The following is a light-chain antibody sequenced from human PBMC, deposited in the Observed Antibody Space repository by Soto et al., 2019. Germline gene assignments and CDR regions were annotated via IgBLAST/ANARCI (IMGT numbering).Light chain of an antibody. CDR2: GAS. CDR3: QQYANSPPT. J-gene: IGKJ1*01. Sequence: EIVLTQSPGTLSLSPGERATLSCRASQSVSSSYLARYQQKPGQAPRLLIYGASSMATGIPDRFSGSGSGTDFTLTISRLETEDFAVYYCQQYANSPPTFGQGTKVEIK. CDR1: QSVSSSY. V-gene: IGKV3-20*01.